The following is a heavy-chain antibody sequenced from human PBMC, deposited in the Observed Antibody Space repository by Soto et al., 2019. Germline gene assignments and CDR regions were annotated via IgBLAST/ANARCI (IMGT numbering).Heavy chain of an antibody. J-gene: IGHJ3*01. V-gene: IGHV1-18*01. CDR3: ARDRTLDYGDPTAD. D-gene: IGHD4-17*01. CDR2: ISAYNGNT. Sequence: QVQLVQSGAEVKKPGASVKVSCKASGYTFPSYGISWVRQAPRQGLEWMGWISAYNGNTNYAQKLQGRVTMTTDTSTSTDYMELRSLRSDDTAVYYCARDRTLDYGDPTADWGQGTMVTVSS. CDR1: GYTFPSYG.